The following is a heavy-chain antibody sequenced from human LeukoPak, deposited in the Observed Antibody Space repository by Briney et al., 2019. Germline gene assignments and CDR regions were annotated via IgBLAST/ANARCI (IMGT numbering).Heavy chain of an antibody. J-gene: IGHJ5*02. Sequence: SETLSLTCTVSGGSISSGDYYWSWIRQPPGKGLEWIGYIYYSGSTYYNPSLKSRVTISVDTSKNQFSLKLSSVTAADTAVYYCARQSPTRIAARPSWFDPWGQGTLVTVSS. CDR3: ARQSPTRIAARPSWFDP. D-gene: IGHD6-6*01. CDR1: GGSISSGDYY. CDR2: IYYSGST. V-gene: IGHV4-30-4*08.